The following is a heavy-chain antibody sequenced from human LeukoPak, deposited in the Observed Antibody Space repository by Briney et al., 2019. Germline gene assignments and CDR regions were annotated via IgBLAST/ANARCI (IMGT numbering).Heavy chain of an antibody. J-gene: IGHJ4*02. Sequence: ASVKVSCKASGYTFTGYYMHWVRQAPGQGLEWMGRINPNSGGTNYAQKFQGRVTMTRDTSISTAYMELSRLRSDDTAVYYCARDLEPERTYYDFWSGYYRGYWGQGTLVTVSS. D-gene: IGHD3-3*01. CDR2: INPNSGGT. V-gene: IGHV1-2*06. CDR3: ARDLEPERTYYDFWSGYYRGY. CDR1: GYTFTGYY.